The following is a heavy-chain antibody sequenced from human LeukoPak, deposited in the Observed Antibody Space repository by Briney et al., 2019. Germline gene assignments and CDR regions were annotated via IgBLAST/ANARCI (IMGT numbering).Heavy chain of an antibody. Sequence: SETLSPTCTVSGGSVSRFYWSWIRQPPGKGLEWIGYIYYSGSTNYNPSPKSRVTMSVDTSKNQFSLKLNSVTAADTAVYYCARGGFREFDSWGQGTLVIVSS. CDR1: GGSVSRFY. J-gene: IGHJ4*02. V-gene: IGHV4-59*02. CDR2: IYYSGST. CDR3: ARGGFREFDS. D-gene: IGHD3-10*01.